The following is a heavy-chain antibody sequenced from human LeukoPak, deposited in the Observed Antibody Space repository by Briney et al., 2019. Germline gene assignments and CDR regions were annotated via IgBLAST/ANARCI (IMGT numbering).Heavy chain of an antibody. V-gene: IGHV4-34*01. D-gene: IGHD3-22*01. CDR2: INDSGST. J-gene: IGHJ4*02. CDR3: ARGPKYYYDSSGYYFFDY. CDR1: GGSFSGYY. Sequence: SETLSLTCAVYGGSFSGYYWSWIRQPPGKGLEWIGEINDSGSTNYNPSLKSRVTISVDTSKNQFSLKLSSVTAADTAVYYCARGPKYYYDSSGYYFFDYWGQGTLVTVSS.